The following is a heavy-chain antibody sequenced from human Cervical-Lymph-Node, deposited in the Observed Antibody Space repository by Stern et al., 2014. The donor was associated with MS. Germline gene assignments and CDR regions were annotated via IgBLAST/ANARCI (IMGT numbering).Heavy chain of an antibody. Sequence: AQLVQSAADAKKPGSSGRVSCKASGDISWLRQAPGQGLEYMLCIIRPVGTAHYTQRFQGRLTITADKSTNTTYMELSSLRSDDTAIYYCATGAGDNWFDPWGQGTLVSVSS. D-gene: IGHD3-10*01. CDR3: ATGAGDNWFDP. CDR2: IIRPVGTA. CDR1: GD. J-gene: IGHJ5*02. V-gene: IGHV1-69*06.